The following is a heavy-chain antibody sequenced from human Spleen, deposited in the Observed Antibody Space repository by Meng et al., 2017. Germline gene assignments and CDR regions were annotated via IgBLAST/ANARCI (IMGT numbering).Heavy chain of an antibody. CDR3: ARAKKEVRFLEWANWFDP. D-gene: IGHD3-3*01. CDR2: IIPIFGTA. Sequence: SVMVSCTASGGTFSSYAISWVRQPPGQGLEWMGGIIPIFGTANYAQKFQGRLTITADESTSTAYMELSSLRSEDTAVYYCARAKKEVRFLEWANWFDPWGQGTLVTVSS. CDR1: GGTFSSYA. V-gene: IGHV1-69*13. J-gene: IGHJ5*02.